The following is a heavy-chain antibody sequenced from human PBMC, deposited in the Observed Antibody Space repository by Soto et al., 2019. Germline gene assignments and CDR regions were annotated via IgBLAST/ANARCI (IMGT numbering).Heavy chain of an antibody. Sequence: PSETLSLTCTVSGGSISSSDFYWGWLRQTPGKGLEWIGSIYYSGSTYYNPSLKSRVTISGDTSRNQFSLRLSSVTAADTAVYYCVRSYTGYDIYWGQGTLVTVSS. V-gene: IGHV4-39*07. CDR2: IYYSGST. D-gene: IGHD5-12*01. CDR3: VRSYTGYDIY. CDR1: GGSISSSDFY. J-gene: IGHJ4*02.